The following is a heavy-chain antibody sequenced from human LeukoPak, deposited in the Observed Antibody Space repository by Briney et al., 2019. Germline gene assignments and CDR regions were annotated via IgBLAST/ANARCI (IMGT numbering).Heavy chain of an antibody. CDR1: GGTFSSYA. V-gene: IGHV1-69*01. D-gene: IGHD5-24*01. CDR3: ARRRDGYNWVIPYYYYMDV. J-gene: IGHJ6*03. Sequence: SVKVSCKASGGTFSSYAISWVRQAPGQGLEWMGGIIPIFGTANYAQKFQGRVTMTADESTSTAYMELSSLRSEDTAVYYCARRRDGYNWVIPYYYYMDVWGKGTTVTVSS. CDR2: IIPIFGTA.